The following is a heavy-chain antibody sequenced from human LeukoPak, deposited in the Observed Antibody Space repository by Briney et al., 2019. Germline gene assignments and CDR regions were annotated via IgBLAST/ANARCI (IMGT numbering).Heavy chain of an antibody. CDR1: GYTFTDYY. CDR2: INLNSGGT. CDR3: ANIQKWLPY. V-gene: IGHV1-2*02. J-gene: IGHJ4*02. D-gene: IGHD5-18*01. Sequence: ASVKVSCKASGYTFTDYYMHWVRQAPGQGLEWMGWINLNSGGTHLAQEFQGRVTMTRDTSISIAYMELSRLRSDDTAMYYCANIQKWLPYWGQGTLVTVSS.